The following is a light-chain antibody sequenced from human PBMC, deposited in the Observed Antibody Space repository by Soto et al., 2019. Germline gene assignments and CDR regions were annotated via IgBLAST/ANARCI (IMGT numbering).Light chain of an antibody. CDR3: QQYNSYSPMYT. Sequence: DIQMTQSPSTLSESLGDRVPITCRASQGISSCWAWYQQKPGKAPKLLIYDASSLESGVPSRFSGSGSGTEFTLTISSLQPDDFATYYCQQYNSYSPMYTFGQGTKLEIK. V-gene: IGKV1-5*01. CDR1: QGISSC. J-gene: IGKJ2*01. CDR2: DAS.